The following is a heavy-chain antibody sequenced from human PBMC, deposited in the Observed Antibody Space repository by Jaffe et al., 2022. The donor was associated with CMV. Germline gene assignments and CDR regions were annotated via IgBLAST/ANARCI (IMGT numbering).Heavy chain of an antibody. Sequence: QVQLVESGGGVVQPGRSLRLSCAASGFTFSSYGMHWVRQAPGKGLEWVAVIWYDGSNKYYADSVKGRFTISRDNSKNTLYLQMNSLRAEDTAVYYCARDQLTYGDYPPFVDYWGQGTLVTVSS. J-gene: IGHJ4*02. V-gene: IGHV3-33*01. D-gene: IGHD4-17*01. CDR2: IWYDGSNK. CDR3: ARDQLTYGDYPPFVDY. CDR1: GFTFSSYG.